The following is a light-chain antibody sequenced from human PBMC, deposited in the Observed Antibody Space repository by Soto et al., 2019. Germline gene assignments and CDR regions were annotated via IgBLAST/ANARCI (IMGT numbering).Light chain of an antibody. CDR1: SRHNNYA. J-gene: IGLJ2*01. CDR3: QTWGIGVQV. CDR2: INSDGSL. Sequence: QTVVTQSPSASASLGASVNLTCTLSSRHNNYAVAWHQKQPDKGPRFLMKINSDGSLIKGDGIPDRFSGSSSGAERFLLISSLQSDDEADYYCQTWGIGVQVFGGGTKVTVL. V-gene: IGLV4-69*01.